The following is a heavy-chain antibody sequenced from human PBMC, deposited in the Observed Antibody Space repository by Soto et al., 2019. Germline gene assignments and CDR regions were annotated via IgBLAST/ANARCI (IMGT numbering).Heavy chain of an antibody. CDR2: TKYRAKWYN. Sequence: SRTLSLTCAISGDSVSINSAAWNWVRQSPSRGLEWLGRTKYRAKWYNDYATSVKSRIIINPDTSKNQFSLQLNSVTPEDTAVYYCDREGSRTWTYYFDFWGQGILVTVSS. CDR3: DREGSRTWTYYFDF. J-gene: IGHJ4*02. V-gene: IGHV6-1*01. D-gene: IGHD6-13*01. CDR1: GDSVSINSAA.